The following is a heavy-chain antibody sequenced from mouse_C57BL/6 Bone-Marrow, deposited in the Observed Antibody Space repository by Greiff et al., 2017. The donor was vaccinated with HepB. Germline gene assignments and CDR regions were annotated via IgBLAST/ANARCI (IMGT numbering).Heavy chain of an antibody. CDR2: INPSNGGT. CDR3: ARSGYGSRAWFAY. Sequence: GTELVKPGASVKLSCKASGYTFTSYWMHWVKQRPGQGLEWIGNINPSNGGTNYNEKFKSKATLTVDKSSSTAYMQLSSLTSEDSAVYYCARSGYGSRAWFAYWGQGTLVTVSA. V-gene: IGHV1-53*01. D-gene: IGHD1-1*01. CDR1: GYTFTSYW. J-gene: IGHJ3*01.